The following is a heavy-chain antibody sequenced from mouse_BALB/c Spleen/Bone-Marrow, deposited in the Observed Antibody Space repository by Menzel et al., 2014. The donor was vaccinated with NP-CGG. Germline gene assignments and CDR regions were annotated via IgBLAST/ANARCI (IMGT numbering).Heavy chain of an antibody. Sequence: QVQLQQSGAELVKPGASVKLSCKPSGYTFTNYWIQWVKQRPGQGLGWIGEIFPGTGTTYYNEKFKGKATLTIDTSSSTAYMQLSSLTSEDSAVYVCARHYYGSSDAMDYWGQGTSATVSS. CDR2: IFPGTGTT. V-gene: IGHV1S132*01. D-gene: IGHD1-1*01. CDR3: ARHYYGSSDAMDY. J-gene: IGHJ4*01. CDR1: GYTFTNYW.